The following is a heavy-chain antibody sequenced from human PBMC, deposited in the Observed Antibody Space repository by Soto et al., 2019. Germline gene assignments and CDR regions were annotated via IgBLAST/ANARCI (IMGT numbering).Heavy chain of an antibody. CDR3: ARYGYRYSARFCDY. CDR2: IYHSGST. J-gene: IGHJ4*02. Sequence: SRKRQTTGKGLEWIGSIYHSGSTYYNPSLKSRVTMSVDTSKNQLSLKLSSVTAADTAVYYCARYGYRYSARFCDYWGQGLPIT. D-gene: IGHD6-13*01. V-gene: IGHV4-38-2*01.